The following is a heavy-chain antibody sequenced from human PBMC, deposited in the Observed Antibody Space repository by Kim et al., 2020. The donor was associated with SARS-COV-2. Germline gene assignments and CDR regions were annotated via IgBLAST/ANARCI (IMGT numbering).Heavy chain of an antibody. J-gene: IGHJ4*02. Sequence: GESLKISCKGSGYGFTSYWIGWVRQMPGKGLEWMGIIYPGDSDTRYSPSFQGQVTISADKSISTAYLQWSSLKASDTAMYYCARHPIRGDSSGYFFDYWGQGTLVTVSS. V-gene: IGHV5-51*01. CDR2: IYPGDSDT. D-gene: IGHD3-22*01. CDR3: ARHPIRGDSSGYFFDY. CDR1: GYGFTSYW.